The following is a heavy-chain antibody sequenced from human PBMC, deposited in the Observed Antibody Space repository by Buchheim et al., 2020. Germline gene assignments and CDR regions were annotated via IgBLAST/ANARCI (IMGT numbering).Heavy chain of an antibody. V-gene: IGHV3-30*04. Sequence: QEQLVESGGGVVQPGRSLRLSCAASGFTFRNYNMHWVRQAPGKGLEWLAFISYDGGKKYYADSAKGRFTISRDNSKNTLDLQMNSLRVEDTALYYCGRDNYGADVWGQGTT. CDR3: GRDNYGADV. J-gene: IGHJ6*02. CDR2: ISYDGGKK. CDR1: GFTFRNYN.